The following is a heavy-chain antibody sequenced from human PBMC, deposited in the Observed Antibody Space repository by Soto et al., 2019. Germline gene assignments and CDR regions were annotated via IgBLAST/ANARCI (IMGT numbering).Heavy chain of an antibody. CDR2: VSSSGSTI. J-gene: IGHJ6*03. V-gene: IGHV3-48*03. CDR1: GLTCSIYE. Sequence: GGSVRLACAASGLTCSIYEINWAGLAPGKGLEWVSYVSSSGSTIYYADSVKGRFTISRDNAKNSLYLQMNSLRAEDTAVYYCDRLRVMIYNNSSCLAVWGTGT. CDR3: DRLRVMIYNNSSCLAV. D-gene: IGHD3-10*01.